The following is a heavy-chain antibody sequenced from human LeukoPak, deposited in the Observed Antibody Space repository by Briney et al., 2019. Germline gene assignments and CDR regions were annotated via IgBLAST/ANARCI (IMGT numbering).Heavy chain of an antibody. CDR3: GGCGRWGSSSCHPGDAFDI. D-gene: IGHD6-13*01. J-gene: IGHJ3*02. V-gene: IGHV3-21*01. Sequence: PGGSLRLSCAASGFTFSSYSMNWVRQAPGKGREWVSSISSRSSYIYYADSVKGRFTISRDNAKNSLYLQMNSLRAEDTAVYYSGGCGRWGSSSCHPGDAFDIWGQGTMVTVSS. CDR1: GFTFSSYS. CDR2: ISSRSSYI.